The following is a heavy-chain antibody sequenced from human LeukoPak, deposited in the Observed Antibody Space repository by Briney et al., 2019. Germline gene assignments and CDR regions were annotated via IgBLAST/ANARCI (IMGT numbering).Heavy chain of an antibody. Sequence: ASVKVSCKPSVYTFTSYAMCWVRQAPGQELEWIGWINTNTGNPTYAQGFTGRFVFSLDTSVSTAYLQISSLKAEDTAVYYCARGLATLRYFDWLLAEFDYWGQGTLVTVSS. D-gene: IGHD3-9*01. J-gene: IGHJ4*02. CDR2: INTNTGNP. V-gene: IGHV7-4-1*02. CDR3: ARGLATLRYFDWLLAEFDY. CDR1: VYTFTSYA.